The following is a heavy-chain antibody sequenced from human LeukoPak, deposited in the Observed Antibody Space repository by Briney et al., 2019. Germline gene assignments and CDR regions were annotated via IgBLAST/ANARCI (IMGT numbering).Heavy chain of an antibody. CDR1: GYTFTSYG. J-gene: IGHJ3*01. Sequence: ASVTVSCKASGYTFTSYGFSWVRQAPGQGLEWMGWISTNNGNTNYAQNLQGRVTMTTDTSTSTAYMELRSLRSDDTAVYYCARAALYYYGSGSYSGDLWGQGTMVTVSS. CDR3: ARAALYYYGSGSYSGDL. D-gene: IGHD3-10*01. V-gene: IGHV1-18*01. CDR2: ISTNNGNT.